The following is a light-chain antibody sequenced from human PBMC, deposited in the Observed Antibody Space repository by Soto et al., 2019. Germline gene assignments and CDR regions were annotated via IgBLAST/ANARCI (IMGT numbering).Light chain of an antibody. V-gene: IGKV3-15*01. CDR3: QQYDDWPQT. CDR1: QSVRTY. Sequence: EIVMTQSPATLSVSPVERATLSCGASQSVRTYLAWYQQKPGQAPRLLIHGASTRAPGIPARFSVSGSGTEFTLTISSLQSEDFAVYSCQQYDDWPQTFGQGTKVDIK. J-gene: IGKJ1*01. CDR2: GAS.